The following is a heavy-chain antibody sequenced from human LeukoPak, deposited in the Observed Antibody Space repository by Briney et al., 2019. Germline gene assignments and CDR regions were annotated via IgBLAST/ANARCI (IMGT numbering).Heavy chain of an antibody. J-gene: IGHJ3*02. Sequence: PSETLSLTCTVPAGSISIYYWTWIREPPGKGLEWIGYIYHSESTTYNTSLESRVTISAHTSKNQFSLRLNSVTAADTAVYYCARDAYTFGYGAFDIWGQGTMVAVSS. V-gene: IGHV4-59*01. CDR1: AGSISIYY. CDR3: ARDAYTFGYGAFDI. D-gene: IGHD3-16*01. CDR2: IYHSEST.